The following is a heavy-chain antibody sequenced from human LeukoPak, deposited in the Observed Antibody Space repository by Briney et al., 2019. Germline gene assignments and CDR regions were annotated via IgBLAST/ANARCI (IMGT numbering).Heavy chain of an antibody. Sequence: GGSLRLSCTGSGFIFNSYGINWVRQAPGKGLEWVGRIKSKTDGGTTDYAAPVKGRFTISRDDSKNTLYLQMNSLKTEDTAVYYCTTVYYDFWSGYYYYYYYMDVWGKGTTVTVSS. CDR1: GFIFNSYG. CDR2: IKSKTDGGTT. CDR3: TTVYYDFWSGYYYYYYYMDV. V-gene: IGHV3-15*01. D-gene: IGHD3-3*01. J-gene: IGHJ6*03.